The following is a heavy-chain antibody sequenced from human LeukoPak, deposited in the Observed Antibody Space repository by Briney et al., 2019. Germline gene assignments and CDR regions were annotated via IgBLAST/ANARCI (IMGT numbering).Heavy chain of an antibody. D-gene: IGHD6-13*01. V-gene: IGHV4-34*01. CDR3: ARVPAAIAAAGVWFDP. Sequence: SETLPLTCAVYGGSFSGYYWSWIRQPPGKGLEWIGEINHCGSTNYNPSLKSRVTISVDTSKNQFSLKLSSVTAADTAVYYCARVPAAIAAAGVWFDPWGQGTLVTVSS. CDR2: INHCGST. CDR1: GGSFSGYY. J-gene: IGHJ5*02.